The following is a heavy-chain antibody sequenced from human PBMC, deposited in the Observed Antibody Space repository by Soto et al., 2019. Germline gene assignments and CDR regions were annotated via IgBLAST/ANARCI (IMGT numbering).Heavy chain of an antibody. V-gene: IGHV3-33*01. D-gene: IGHD6-13*01. J-gene: IGHJ6*02. CDR1: GFTFSSYG. Sequence: QVQLVESGGGVVQPGRSLRLSCAASGFTFSSYGMHWVRQAPGKGLEWVAVIWYDGSNKYYADSVKVRFTISRDNSKNTLYLQMNSLRAEDTAVYYCARDQVAAAGDGMDVWGQGTTVTVSS. CDR3: ARDQVAAAGDGMDV. CDR2: IWYDGSNK.